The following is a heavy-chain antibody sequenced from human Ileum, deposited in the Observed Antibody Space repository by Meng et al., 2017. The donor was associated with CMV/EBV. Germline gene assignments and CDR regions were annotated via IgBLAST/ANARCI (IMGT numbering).Heavy chain of an antibody. V-gene: IGHV4-30-4*01. CDR1: CDSNSSAYYN. D-gene: IGHD6-6*01. J-gene: IGHJ4*02. CDR2: SNDSGST. CDR3: ARVWRIAVRPLDY. Sequence: AEPVHPYQNLSPPSPSACDSNSSAYYNWSWIRLTPGKGQEWIVHSNDSGSTYYNPSVQSRVPISVDTSKNPFSLKLSSLSTADTAVYYCARVWRIAVRPLDYWGQGTLVTVSS.